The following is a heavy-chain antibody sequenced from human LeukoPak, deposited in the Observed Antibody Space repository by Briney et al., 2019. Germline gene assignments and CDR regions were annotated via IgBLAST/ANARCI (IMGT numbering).Heavy chain of an antibody. V-gene: IGHV3-23*01. CDR1: GFTFSNYA. D-gene: IGHD6-19*01. Sequence: PGGSLRLSCAASGFTFSNYAMSWVRQAPGKGLEWVSAISGSGGSTYYADSVKGRFTISRDNSKNTLYLQMNSLRAEDTAVYYCAKSSGGKDYYYGMDVWGQGTTVTVSS. J-gene: IGHJ6*02. CDR3: AKSSGGKDYYYGMDV. CDR2: ISGSGGST.